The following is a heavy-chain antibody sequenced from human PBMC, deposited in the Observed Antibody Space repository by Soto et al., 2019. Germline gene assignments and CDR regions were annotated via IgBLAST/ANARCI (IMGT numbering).Heavy chain of an antibody. CDR3: AKEGGLRRSYYISSSYYFDY. Sequence: QVQLVESGGGVIQPGRSLRLSCAASGFTFSSYGMHWVRQAPGKGLEWVAIISYDGSNTYYADSVKGRFTISRDNSKHPLNLQMHSLRAEDTSVYYCAKEGGLRRSYYISSSYYFDYWGQGTLVTVSS. CDR1: GFTFSSYG. CDR2: ISYDGSNT. D-gene: IGHD1-26*01. V-gene: IGHV3-30*18. J-gene: IGHJ4*02.